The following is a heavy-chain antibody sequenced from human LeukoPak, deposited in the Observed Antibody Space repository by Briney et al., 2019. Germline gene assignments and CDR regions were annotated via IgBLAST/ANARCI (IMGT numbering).Heavy chain of an antibody. CDR2: ISGYNCNT. J-gene: IGHJ4*02. V-gene: IGHV1-18*01. D-gene: IGHD2-2*02. CDR1: GYTFTTYG. CDR3: SRTCSASSTNCYTDF. Sequence: ASVKVSCKASGYTFTTYGISWVRQARGQGLEWMGWISGYNCNTNYEQKFQGRVTMTTDTSTSTAYMELRTLRSDDTAVYYCSRTCSASSTNCYTDFWGQGTLVTVSS.